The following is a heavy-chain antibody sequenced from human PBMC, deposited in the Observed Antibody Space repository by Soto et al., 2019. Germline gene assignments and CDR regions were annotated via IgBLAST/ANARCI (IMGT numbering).Heavy chain of an antibody. J-gene: IGHJ4*02. Sequence: QVQLQESGPGLLKPSETLSLTCTVSGGSISSPSYNWGWVRQPPGKGPEWIGSFFYGGRTHYNPSLKSRPAISVDTARSQVSLILTSVSAADTAVYYCATVASTHFDSWGQGALVTVSS. CDR1: GGSISSPSYN. V-gene: IGHV4-39*01. CDR2: FFYGGRT. D-gene: IGHD4-17*01. CDR3: ATVASTHFDS.